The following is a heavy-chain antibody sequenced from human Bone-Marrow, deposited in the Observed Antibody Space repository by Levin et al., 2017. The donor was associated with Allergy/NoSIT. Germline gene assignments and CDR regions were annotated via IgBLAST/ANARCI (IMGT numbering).Heavy chain of an antibody. J-gene: IGHJ6*02. CDR3: ARTPAHYYGSAGPRYGLDV. D-gene: IGHD3-10*01. CDR1: GFTFSRFW. V-gene: IGHV3-74*01. CDR2: INSVGSDV. Sequence: PGGSLRLSCEISGFTFSRFWMHWVRQVPGKGLVWVSRINSVGSDVRYADSVKGRFTISRDNTKNTLSLQMSSLRVEDTAVYYCARTPAHYYGSAGPRYGLDVWGQGTMVTVSS.